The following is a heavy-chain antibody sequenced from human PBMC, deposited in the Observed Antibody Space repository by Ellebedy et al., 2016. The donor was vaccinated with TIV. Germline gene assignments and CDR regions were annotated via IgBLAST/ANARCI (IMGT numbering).Heavy chain of an antibody. J-gene: IGHJ6*02. CDR3: ARGGRYYYYYYGMDV. CDR1: GYTFTSYG. CDR2: ISAYNGNT. Sequence: ASVKVSXXASGYTFTSYGISWVRQAPGQGLEWMGWISAYNGNTNYAQKLQGRVTMTTDTSTSTAYMELRSLRSDDTAVYYCARGGRYYYYYYGMDVWGQGTTVTVSS. V-gene: IGHV1-18*01.